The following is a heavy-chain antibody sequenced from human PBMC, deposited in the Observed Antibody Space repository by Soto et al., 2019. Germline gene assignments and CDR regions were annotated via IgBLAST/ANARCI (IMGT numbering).Heavy chain of an antibody. CDR2: ISTYNQNT. V-gene: IGHV1-18*01. J-gene: IGHJ3*01. Sequence: QVHLVQSGAEVRKPGASVKVSCKASGYVFTNNVISWVRQAPGQGLEWMGWISTYNQNTNYAQKFRGKVTMTTDTSANTDYMELRSLRSDDTAVYYCARVVTKVLYYYDRSGYSWAFDVWGQGTMVTVSS. CDR1: GYVFTNNV. D-gene: IGHD3-22*01. CDR3: ARVVTKVLYYYDRSGYSWAFDV.